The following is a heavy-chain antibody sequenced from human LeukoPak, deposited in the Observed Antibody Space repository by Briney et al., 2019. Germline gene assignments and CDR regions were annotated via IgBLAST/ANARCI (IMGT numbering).Heavy chain of an antibody. Sequence: GGSLRLSCAASGSTVSSNYMSWVRQAPGKGLEWVSVIYSGGSTYYADSVKGRFTISRDNSKNTLYLQMNSLRAEDTAVYYCARDSSLIKHSTDAFDIWGQGTMVTVSS. CDR2: IYSGGST. J-gene: IGHJ3*02. CDR3: ARDSSLIKHSTDAFDI. D-gene: IGHD3-16*01. V-gene: IGHV3-66*02. CDR1: GSTVSSNY.